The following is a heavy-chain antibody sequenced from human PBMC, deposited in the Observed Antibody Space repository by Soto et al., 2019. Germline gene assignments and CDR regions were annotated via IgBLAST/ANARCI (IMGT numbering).Heavy chain of an antibody. V-gene: IGHV3-48*03. J-gene: IGHJ6*02. Sequence: GGSLRLSCAASGFTFSSYEMNWVRQAPGKGLEWVSYISSSGSTIYYADSVKGRFTISRDNAKNSLYLQMNSLRAEDTAVYYCARGVIVGATMGWVLAPGPYYYYYGMDVWGQGTTVTVSS. CDR3: ARGVIVGATMGWVLAPGPYYYYYGMDV. CDR2: ISSSGSTI. CDR1: GFTFSSYE. D-gene: IGHD1-26*01.